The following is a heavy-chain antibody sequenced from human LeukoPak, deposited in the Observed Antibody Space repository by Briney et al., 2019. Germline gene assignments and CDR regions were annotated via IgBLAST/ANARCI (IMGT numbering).Heavy chain of an antibody. V-gene: IGHV1-46*01. CDR3: ARDQEGFDY. CDR2: IYPRDGST. J-gene: IGHJ4*02. Sequence: GASVKVSCKASGYIFTSNYIHWVRQAPAQGLEWMGMIYPRDGSTSYAQKSQGRVTVTRDTSTSTVHMELSGLRSEDTAVYYCARDQEGFDYWGQGTLVTVSS. CDR1: GYIFTSNY.